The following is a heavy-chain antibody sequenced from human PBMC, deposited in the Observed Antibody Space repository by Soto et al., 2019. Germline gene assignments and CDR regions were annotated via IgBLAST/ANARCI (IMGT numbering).Heavy chain of an antibody. CDR3: ARHQSGSTAAGLTY. CDR1: GGSMSSSSHY. J-gene: IGHJ4*02. Sequence: SETLSLTCTVSGGSMSSSSHYWGWIRQPPGKGLEWIGSLYYNGSTYYNPSLKSRVTIYVDTSKNQFSLKVSSVTAADTAVYYCARHQSGSTAAGLTYWGQGTLVTVS. V-gene: IGHV4-39*01. CDR2: LYYNGST. D-gene: IGHD6-25*01.